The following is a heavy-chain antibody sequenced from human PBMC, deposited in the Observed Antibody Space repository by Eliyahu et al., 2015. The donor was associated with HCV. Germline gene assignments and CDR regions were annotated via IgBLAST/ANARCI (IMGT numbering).Heavy chain of an antibody. D-gene: IGHD2-8*02. CDR1: GGSFSGYY. CDR2: INHSGST. J-gene: IGHJ4*02. Sequence: QVQLQQWGAGLLKPSETLSLTCAVYGGSFSGYYWSWIRQPPGKGLEWIGEINHSGSTNYNPSLKSRVTISVDTSKNQFSLKLSSVTAADTAVYYCARALATAGYPFVGYWRPVGYWGQGTLVTVSS. CDR3: ARALATAGYPFVGYWRPVGY. V-gene: IGHV4-34*01.